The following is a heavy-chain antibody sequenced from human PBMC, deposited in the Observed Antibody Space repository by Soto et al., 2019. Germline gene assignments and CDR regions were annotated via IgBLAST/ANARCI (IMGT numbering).Heavy chain of an antibody. CDR3: AGEMQVLSPDY. CDR2: ISSSSSYI. D-gene: IGHD2-8*01. J-gene: IGHJ4*02. CDR1: GFTFSSYS. Sequence: GGSLRLSCAASGFTFSSYSMNWVRQAPGKGLEWVSSISSSSSYIYYADSVKGRFTISRDNAKNSLYLQMNSLRAEDTAVYYCAGEMQVLSPDYWGQGTLVTVSS. V-gene: IGHV3-21*01.